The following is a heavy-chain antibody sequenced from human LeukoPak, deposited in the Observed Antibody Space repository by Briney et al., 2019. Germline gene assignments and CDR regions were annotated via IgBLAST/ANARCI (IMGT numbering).Heavy chain of an antibody. V-gene: IGHV3-30*02. CDR2: IRDDGINK. CDR3: AKVASWSSTGYYYYYCMDV. Sequence: SGGSLRLSCAASGFSFNTYGMHWVRQAPGKGLEWVAFIRDDGINKYYLDSVKGRFTISRDSSKNTLFLQMNSLRAEDTAVYYCAKVASWSSTGYYYYYCMDVWGKGTTVTVSS. D-gene: IGHD1-14*01. CDR1: GFSFNTYG. J-gene: IGHJ6*03.